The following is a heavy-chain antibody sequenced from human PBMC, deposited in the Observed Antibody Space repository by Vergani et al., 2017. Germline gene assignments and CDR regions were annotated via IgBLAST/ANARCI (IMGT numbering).Heavy chain of an antibody. CDR2: INHSGST. CDR3: ARGRKGIAVAXFDY. V-gene: IGHV4-34*01. CDR1: GGSFSGYY. Sequence: QVQLQQWGAGLLKPSETLSLTCAVYGGSFSGYYWSWIRQPPGKGLEWIGEINHSGSTNYNPSLKSRVTISVDTSKNQFSLKLSSVTAADTAVYYCARGRKGIAVAXFDYWGQGTLVTVSS. J-gene: IGHJ4*02. D-gene: IGHD6-19*01.